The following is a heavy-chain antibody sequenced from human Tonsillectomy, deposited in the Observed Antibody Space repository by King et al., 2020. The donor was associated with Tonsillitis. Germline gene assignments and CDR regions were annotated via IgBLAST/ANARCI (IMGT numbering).Heavy chain of an antibody. CDR1: GYTFTGHY. D-gene: IGHD2-2*01. CDR2: INPNSGGT. V-gene: IGHV1-2*02. CDR3: ALESSSIRGSKEWSVFDWFDP. J-gene: IGHJ5*02. Sequence: VQLVESGAEVKKPGASVKVSCKASGYTFTGHYMHWVRQAPGQGLEWMGWINPNSGGTNYAQKFQGRVTMTRDTSISTAYMELSRLRSDDTAVYYCALESSSIRGSKEWSVFDWFDPWGQGTLVTVSS.